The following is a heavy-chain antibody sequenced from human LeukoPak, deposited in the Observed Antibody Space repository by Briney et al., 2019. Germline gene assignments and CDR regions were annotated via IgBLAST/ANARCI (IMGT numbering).Heavy chain of an antibody. D-gene: IGHD3-22*01. V-gene: IGHV1-2*02. CDR1: GYTFTGYY. Sequence: ASVKVSCKASGYTFTGYYMHWVRQAPGQGLEWMGWINPNSGGTNYAQKFQGRVTMTRDTSISTAYMELSRLRSDDTAVYYCAREWNSSGYYYGLFAFDIWGQGTMVTVSS. CDR3: AREWNSSGYYYGLFAFDI. CDR2: INPNSGGT. J-gene: IGHJ3*02.